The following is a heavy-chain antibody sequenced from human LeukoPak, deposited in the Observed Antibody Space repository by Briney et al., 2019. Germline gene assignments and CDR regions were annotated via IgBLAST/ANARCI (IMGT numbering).Heavy chain of an antibody. V-gene: IGHV3-23*01. J-gene: IGHJ3*02. Sequence: GGSLRLSCAASGFTFNNYAMTWVRQAPGKGLEWVPTIGGGPVYYADSVKDRFTISRDNSKNTLFLQMNSLRAEDTAIYYCAKDSYSHNGIYDALDIWGQGTKVTVSS. D-gene: IGHD2-8*01. CDR2: IGGGPV. CDR3: AKDSYSHNGIYDALDI. CDR1: GFTFNNYA.